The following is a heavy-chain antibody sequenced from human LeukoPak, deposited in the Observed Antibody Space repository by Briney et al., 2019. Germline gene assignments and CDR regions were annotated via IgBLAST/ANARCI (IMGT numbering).Heavy chain of an antibody. Sequence: GASVKVSCKVSGYTLTELSMHWVRQAPGKGLEWMGGFDPEDGETIYAQKFQGRVTMTEDTSTDTAYMELSSLRSEDTAVYYCATLSVAGGPRDYDYVWGSYRYNYFDYWGQGTLVTVSS. CDR2: FDPEDGET. V-gene: IGHV1-24*01. J-gene: IGHJ4*02. CDR3: ATLSVAGGPRDYDYVWGSYRYNYFDY. CDR1: GYTLTELS. D-gene: IGHD3-16*02.